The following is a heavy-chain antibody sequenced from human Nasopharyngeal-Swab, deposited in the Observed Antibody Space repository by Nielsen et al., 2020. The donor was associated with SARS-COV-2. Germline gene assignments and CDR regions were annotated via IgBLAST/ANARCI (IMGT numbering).Heavy chain of an antibody. V-gene: IGHV3-23*03. J-gene: IGHJ4*02. D-gene: IGHD5-24*01. CDR2: ISPGPGST. Sequence: VCQAPGKGLEWISYISPGPGSTYYTDSVRGRFTISRDNSKRTLYLQMNSLRVEDTAIYYCAKLFRGAPIDYWGQGTLVTVSS. CDR3: AKLFRGAPIDY.